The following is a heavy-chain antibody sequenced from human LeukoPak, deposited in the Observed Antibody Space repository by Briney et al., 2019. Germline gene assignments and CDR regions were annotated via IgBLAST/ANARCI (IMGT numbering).Heavy chain of an antibody. CDR2: ISAYNGNT. J-gene: IGHJ2*01. V-gene: IGHV1-18*01. CDR1: GYTFTSYG. CDR3: ARAVLGFGDTPSYFDL. Sequence: ASVKVSCKASGYTFTSYGISWVRQAPGQGLEWMGWISAYNGNTNYAQKLQGRVTMTTDTSTSTAYMELRSLRSDDTAVYYCARAVLGFGDTPSYFDLWGRGTLVTVSS. D-gene: IGHD3-10*01.